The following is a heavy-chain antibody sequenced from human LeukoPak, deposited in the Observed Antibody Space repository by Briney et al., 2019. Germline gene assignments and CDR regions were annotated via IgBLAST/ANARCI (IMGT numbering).Heavy chain of an antibody. CDR1: GGSFSGYY. J-gene: IGHJ1*01. D-gene: IGHD6-19*01. V-gene: IGHV4-34*01. CDR3: ARGGRIAVAGTTLGYFQH. CDR2: INHSGST. Sequence: PSDTLSLTCAVYGGSFSGYYWSWIRQPPGKGLEWIGEINHSGSTNYNPSLKSRVTISVDTSKNQFSLKLSSVTAADTAVYYCARGGRIAVAGTTLGYFQHWGQGTLVTVSS.